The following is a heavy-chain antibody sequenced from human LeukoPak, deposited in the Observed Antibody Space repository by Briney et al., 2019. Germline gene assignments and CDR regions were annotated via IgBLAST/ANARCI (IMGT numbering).Heavy chain of an antibody. CDR3: ARSYVLRYFEWFD. J-gene: IGHJ4*02. CDR1: TGSISNSSYY. Sequence: SETLSLTCTVSTGSISNSSYYWGWFRQPPGKGLEWIGSIYYSGDTYSTPSLKSRVAISLDTSNNQFSLSLSSVTAADTAVYYCARSYVLRYFEWFDWGQGTLVTVSS. D-gene: IGHD3-9*01. V-gene: IGHV4-39*07. CDR2: IYYSGDT.